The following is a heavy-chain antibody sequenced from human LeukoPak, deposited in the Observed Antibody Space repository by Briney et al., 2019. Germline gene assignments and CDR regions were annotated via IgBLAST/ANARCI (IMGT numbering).Heavy chain of an antibody. Sequence: SETLSLTYTVSGDSTSSYCWSWIRQPPGKGLEWIGYIYNSGSTNYNPSIKSRVTMSLDTSKNQFSLRVDSVTAADTAMYYCAREAVHYGSGSHDYWGQGTLVAVSS. CDR3: AREAVHYGSGSHDY. D-gene: IGHD3-10*01. CDR2: IYNSGST. CDR1: GDSTSSYC. V-gene: IGHV4-59*12. J-gene: IGHJ4*02.